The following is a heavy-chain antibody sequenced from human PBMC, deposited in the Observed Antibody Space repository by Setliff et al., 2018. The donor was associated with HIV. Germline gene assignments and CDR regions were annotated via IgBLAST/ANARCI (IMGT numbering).Heavy chain of an antibody. J-gene: IGHJ3*02. CDR2: ISSNGGST. CDR3: AREYGDYSAFDI. CDR1: GFTFSSYA. D-gene: IGHD4-17*01. V-gene: IGHV3-64*02. Sequence: LRLSCAASGFTFSSYAMHWVRQAPGKGLEYVSAISSNGGSTYYADSVKGRFTISRDNSKNTLYLQMGSLRAEDMAVYYCAREYGDYSAFDIWGQGTMVTVSS.